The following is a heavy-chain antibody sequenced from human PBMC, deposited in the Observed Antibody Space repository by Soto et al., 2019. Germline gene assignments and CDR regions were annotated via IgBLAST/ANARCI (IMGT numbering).Heavy chain of an antibody. CDR3: ERGRIEAAGSY. D-gene: IGHD6-13*01. CDR2: ISAYNGNT. V-gene: IGHV1-18*04. Sequence: QVQLVQSGAEVKKPGASVKVSCKASGYTFTSYGISWVRQAPGHGIEWMGWISAYNGNTNYTQKPQGIVTMNTDTSTNSAYMALRSVRSDDTAVYYCERGRIEAAGSYWGQGTLVTVSS. CDR1: GYTFTSYG. J-gene: IGHJ4*02.